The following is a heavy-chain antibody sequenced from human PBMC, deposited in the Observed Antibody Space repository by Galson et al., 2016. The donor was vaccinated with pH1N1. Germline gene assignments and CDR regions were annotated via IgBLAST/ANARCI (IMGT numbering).Heavy chain of an antibody. CDR3: ARGPVYWYFDP. Sequence: SVKVSCKASGNTLTSYDINWVRQATGQGLEWMGWMNPNNGNADYAPKFQGRVTLTRNASINTAYMELSSLTSEDTAVYYCARGPVYWYFDPWGRGTPVIVSS. CDR2: MNPNNGNA. V-gene: IGHV1-8*01. CDR1: GNTLTSYD. J-gene: IGHJ2*01.